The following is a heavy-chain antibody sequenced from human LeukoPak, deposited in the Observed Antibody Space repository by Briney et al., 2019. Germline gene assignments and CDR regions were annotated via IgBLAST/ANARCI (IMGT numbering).Heavy chain of an antibody. CDR2: ILGDGTYT. J-gene: IGHJ4*02. V-gene: IGHV3-74*01. Sequence: GGSLRLSCVASGFTFSSHWMHWVRQVPGKGLVGVSRILGDGTYTSYADSVKGRFIISKDNAKNMLYLQMISLKAADTSGYNCSRGAGSYSDYWGQGTLVTVSS. CDR3: SRGAGSYSDY. CDR1: GFTFSSHW. D-gene: IGHD1-26*01.